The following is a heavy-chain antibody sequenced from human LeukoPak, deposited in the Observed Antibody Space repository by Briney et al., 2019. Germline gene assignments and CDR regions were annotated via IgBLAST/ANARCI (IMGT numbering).Heavy chain of an antibody. CDR2: INHSGST. D-gene: IGHD1-7*01. J-gene: IGHJ4*02. CDR3: ARELELLYLVYFDY. Sequence: SETLSLTCAVYGGSFSGYYWSWIRQPPGKGLEWIGEINHSGSTNYNPSLKSRVTISVDTSKNQFSLKLSSVTAADAAVYYRARELELLYLVYFDYWGQGTLVTVSS. CDR1: GGSFSGYY. V-gene: IGHV4-34*01.